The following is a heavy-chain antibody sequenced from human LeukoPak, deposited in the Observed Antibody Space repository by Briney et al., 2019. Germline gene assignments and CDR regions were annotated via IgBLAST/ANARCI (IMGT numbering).Heavy chain of an antibody. J-gene: IGHJ6*03. CDR3: AKALTDELMSRSHYDFWSGYHPSGTVYYYMDV. V-gene: IGHV3-23*01. CDR2: ITSSGSST. D-gene: IGHD3-3*01. CDR1: GFRFRNYA. Sequence: WGSLRLSCAASGFRFRNYAMSWVRQAPGKGLEWVSAITSSGSSTFYANSVKGRFIISRDNSKNTLYLQMNSLRAEDTAIYYCAKALTDELMSRSHYDFWSGYHPSGTVYYYMDVWGKGTTVTVSS.